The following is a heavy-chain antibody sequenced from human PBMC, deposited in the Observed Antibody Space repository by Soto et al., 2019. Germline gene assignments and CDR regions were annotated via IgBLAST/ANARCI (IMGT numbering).Heavy chain of an antibody. CDR3: ARAPRRTRACFFDL. Sequence: QEHLEESGPGLVKPSQTLSLTCTLSGGSINTGDYYWNWLRQHPGKGLEWIGYIFHSGDTYYNPSLESRLTISIDTSNNHFSLELHSATAADTAVYFCARAPRRTRACFFDLWGRGSLVTVSS. CDR2: IFHSGDT. J-gene: IGHJ2*01. V-gene: IGHV4-31*03. CDR1: GGSINTGDYY.